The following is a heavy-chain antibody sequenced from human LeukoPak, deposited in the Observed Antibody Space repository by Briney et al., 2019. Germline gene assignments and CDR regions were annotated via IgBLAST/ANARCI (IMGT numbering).Heavy chain of an antibody. J-gene: IGHJ4*02. CDR2: MYHSGST. V-gene: IGHV4-30-2*01. CDR3: ARELGNHFDY. D-gene: IGHD1-14*01. Sequence: PSQTLSLTCAVSGGSISSGGSSWRWIRQPPGKGLEWIGYMYHSGSTYYNPSLKSRVTISVDRSKNQFSLKLSSVTAADTAVYYCARELGNHFDYWGQGTLVTVSS. CDR1: GGSISSGGSS.